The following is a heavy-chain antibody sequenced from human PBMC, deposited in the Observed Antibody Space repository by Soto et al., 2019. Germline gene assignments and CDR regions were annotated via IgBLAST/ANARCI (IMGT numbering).Heavy chain of an antibody. J-gene: IGHJ5*02. CDR2: ISSGGGAK. CDR1: GFIFSDYY. Sequence: VQLVASGGGLVKPGGSLSLSCAASGFIFSDYYMAWIRQAPGKGLEWVSDISSGGGAKNVADSVRGRFTISRDNANNSLYLQMNSLRVEDTAVYYCARRLTGRTTGDWFDPWGQGTLVTVSS. V-gene: IGHV3-11*01. CDR3: ARRLTGRTTGDWFDP. D-gene: IGHD1-20*01.